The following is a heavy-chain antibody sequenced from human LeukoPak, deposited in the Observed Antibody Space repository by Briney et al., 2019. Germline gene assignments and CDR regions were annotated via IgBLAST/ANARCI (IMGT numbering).Heavy chain of an antibody. V-gene: IGHV4-31*03. CDR3: ARVTRSIAARSVAFDI. Sequence: TLSLTCTVSGGSISSGGYYWSWIRQHPGKGLAWIGYIYYSGNTYYNPSLKSRVTISVDTSKNQFSLKLSSVTSADTAVYYCARVTRSIAARSVAFDIWGQGTMVTVSS. J-gene: IGHJ3*02. CDR2: IYYSGNT. D-gene: IGHD6-6*01. CDR1: GGSISSGGYY.